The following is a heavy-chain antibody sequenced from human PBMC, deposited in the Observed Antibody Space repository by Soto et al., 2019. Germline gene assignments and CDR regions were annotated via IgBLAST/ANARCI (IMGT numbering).Heavy chain of an antibody. V-gene: IGHV4-34*01. D-gene: IGHD7-27*01. CDR2: INHSGST. Sequence: QVQLQQWGAGLLKPSETLSLTCAIYGRSFSGYYWNWIRQPPGKGLEWIGEINHSGSTNYNPSLKSRVTISVDTSKNQFSLKLSSVTAADTAVYYCARGWGSIVDYVGQGTLVTVSS. CDR3: ARGWGSIVDY. CDR1: GRSFSGYY. J-gene: IGHJ4*02.